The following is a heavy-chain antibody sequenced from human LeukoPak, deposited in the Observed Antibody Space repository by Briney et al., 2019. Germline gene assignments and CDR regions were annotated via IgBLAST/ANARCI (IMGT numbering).Heavy chain of an antibody. J-gene: IGHJ4*02. CDR2: IYPGGTT. V-gene: IGHV3-53*01. CDR3: ARGSMFGAPDF. Sequence: PGGSLRLSCEVSGVTVSSKYTSWVRQAPGKGLEWLSIIYPGGTTHYAESVKGRFSISRDDSKNTLYFQMDNLRVDDTALYWCARGSMFGAPDFSGQGTRVTVSS. D-gene: IGHD3-16*01. CDR1: GVTVSSKY.